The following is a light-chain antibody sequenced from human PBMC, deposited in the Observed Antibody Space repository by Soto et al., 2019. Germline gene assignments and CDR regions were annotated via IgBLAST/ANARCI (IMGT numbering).Light chain of an antibody. J-gene: IGLJ3*02. V-gene: IGLV1-40*01. CDR3: QAYDYSLTAAV. CDR2: GNR. Sequence: VLTQPPSVSGAPGQRVTISCTGNSSNLGAGYDVHWYRQLPGAAPKLVIFGNRNRPSGVPERFSGSKSGTSASLAITGLQGEDEADYYCQAYDYSLTAAVFGGGTKLTVL. CDR1: SSNLGAGYD.